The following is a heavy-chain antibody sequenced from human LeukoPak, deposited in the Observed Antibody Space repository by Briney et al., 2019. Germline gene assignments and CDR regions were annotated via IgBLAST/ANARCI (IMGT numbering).Heavy chain of an antibody. V-gene: IGHV1-46*01. J-gene: IGHJ4*02. D-gene: IGHD6-19*01. CDR3: ARGIGLDDY. CDR1: GYTFTNYY. CDR2: INPSGGST. Sequence: GASVKVSCKASGYTFTNYYMHWVRQAPGQGLEWMGIINPSGGSTNYGQKLQGRVTMTRDTSTSTVYMELSSLTSEDTAVYYCARGIGLDDYWGQGTLVTVSS.